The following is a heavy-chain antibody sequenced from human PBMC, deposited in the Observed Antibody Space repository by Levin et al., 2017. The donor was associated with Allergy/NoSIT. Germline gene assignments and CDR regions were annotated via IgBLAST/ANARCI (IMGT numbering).Heavy chain of an antibody. D-gene: IGHD6-13*01. Sequence: TGGSLRLSCAASGFTFSNAWMTWVRQAPGKGLEWVGRIKSKTDGETTDYAAPVKGRFTVSRDDSKNTLYLQMNSLKAEDTAMYYCTTDQQLLVLDAFDIWGQGTMVTVSS. CDR1: GFTFSNAW. CDR3: TTDQQLLVLDAFDI. V-gene: IGHV3-15*01. J-gene: IGHJ3*02. CDR2: IKSKTDGETT.